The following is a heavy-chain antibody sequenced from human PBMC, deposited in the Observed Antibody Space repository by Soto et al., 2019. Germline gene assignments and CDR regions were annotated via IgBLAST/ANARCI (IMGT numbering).Heavy chain of an antibody. CDR2: ISAYNGNT. J-gene: IGHJ4*02. D-gene: IGHD2-2*02. V-gene: IGHV1-18*04. Sequence: ASVKVSCKASGYTFTSYGISWVRQAPGQGLEWMGWISAYNGNTNYAQKLQGRVTMTTDTSTSTAYMELRSLRSDDTAVYYCARGYCSSTSCYSWGDYWGQGTLVTVSS. CDR3: ARGYCSSTSCYSWGDY. CDR1: GYTFTSYG.